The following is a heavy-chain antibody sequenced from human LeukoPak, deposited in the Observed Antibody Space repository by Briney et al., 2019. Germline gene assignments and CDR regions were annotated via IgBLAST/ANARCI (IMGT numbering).Heavy chain of an antibody. J-gene: IGHJ4*02. D-gene: IGHD3-9*01. Sequence: PGGSLRLSCAASGFTFSSYAMSWVRQAPGKGLEWVSAISGSGGSTYYADSVRGRFTISRDNSKNTLYLQMNSLRAEDTAVYYCAKVGPYYDILTGYLGGFDYWGQGTLVTVSS. V-gene: IGHV3-23*01. CDR3: AKVGPYYDILTGYLGGFDY. CDR2: ISGSGGST. CDR1: GFTFSSYA.